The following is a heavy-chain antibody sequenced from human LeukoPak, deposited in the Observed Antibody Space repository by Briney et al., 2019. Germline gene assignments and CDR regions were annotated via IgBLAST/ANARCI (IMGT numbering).Heavy chain of an antibody. CDR1: GFTFLTYA. CDR2: IRDSGAST. D-gene: IGHD3-9*01. CDR3: AKDNKLRYFDWLPYYCYYGMDV. J-gene: IGHJ6*02. Sequence: PGGSLRLSCAASGFTFLTYAMSWVRQAPGKGLQWVSVIRDSGASTYYADSVKGRFTISRDNSKNTLYLQMNSLRAEDTAVYYCAKDNKLRYFDWLPYYCYYGMDVWGQGTTVTVSS. V-gene: IGHV3-23*01.